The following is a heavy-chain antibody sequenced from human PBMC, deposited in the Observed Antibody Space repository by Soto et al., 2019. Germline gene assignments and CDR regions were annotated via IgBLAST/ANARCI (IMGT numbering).Heavy chain of an antibody. V-gene: IGHV6-1*01. Sequence: KNLSLTCAISEDSVSSNSAAWNWIRQSPSRGLEWLGRAYYRSKWYNDYAVSVKSRITINPDTSKNQFSLQLNSVTPEDTAVYYCARDVGYNLKVMDHWFEPRGQGTLVNVSS. CDR2: AYYRSKWYN. J-gene: IGHJ5*02. CDR1: EDSVSSNSAA. D-gene: IGHD2-8*01. CDR3: ARDVGYNLKVMDHWFEP.